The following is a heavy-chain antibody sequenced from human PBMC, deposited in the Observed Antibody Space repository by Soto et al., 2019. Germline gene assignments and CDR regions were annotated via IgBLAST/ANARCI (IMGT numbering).Heavy chain of an antibody. J-gene: IGHJ6*02. Sequence: QVQLVESGGGVVQPGRSLRLSCAASGFTFSSYAMHWVRQAPGKGLEWVAVISYDGSNKYYADSVKGRFTISRDNSKNTLYLQMNSLRAEDTAVYYCARGPARPNYYYYGMDVWGQGTTVTVSS. D-gene: IGHD6-6*01. CDR1: GFTFSSYA. V-gene: IGHV3-30-3*01. CDR3: ARGPARPNYYYYGMDV. CDR2: ISYDGSNK.